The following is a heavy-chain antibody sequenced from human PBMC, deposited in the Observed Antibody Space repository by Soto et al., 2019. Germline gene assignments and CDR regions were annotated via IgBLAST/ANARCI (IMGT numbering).Heavy chain of an antibody. D-gene: IGHD3-16*01. V-gene: IGHV3-23*01. CDR3: AKLLFGYYYYGMDV. CDR2: ISGSGGST. CDR1: GFTFSSYA. J-gene: IGHJ6*02. Sequence: GGSLRLSCAASGFTFSSYAMSWVRQAPGKGLEWVSAISGSGGSTYYADSVKGRFTISRDNSKNTLYLQMNSLRAEDAAVYYCAKLLFGYYYYGMDVWGHGTTVTVSS.